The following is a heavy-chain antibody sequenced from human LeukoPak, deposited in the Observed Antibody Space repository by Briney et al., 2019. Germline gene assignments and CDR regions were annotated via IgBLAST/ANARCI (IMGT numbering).Heavy chain of an antibody. V-gene: IGHV4-38-2*02. J-gene: IGHJ3*02. CDR1: GYSISSGYY. CDR2: IYHSGST. CDR3: ARFRRVGAADAFDI. D-gene: IGHD6-13*01. Sequence: SETLSLTCTVSGYSISSGYYWGWIRQPPGKGLEWIGSIYHSGSTYYNPSLKSRVTISVDTSKNQFSLKLSSVTAADTAVYYCARFRRVGAADAFDIWGQGTMFTVSS.